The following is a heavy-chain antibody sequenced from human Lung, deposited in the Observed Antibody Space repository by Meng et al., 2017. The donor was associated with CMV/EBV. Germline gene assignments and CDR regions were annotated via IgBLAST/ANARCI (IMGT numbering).Heavy chain of an antibody. Sequence: GPXLVXPTQTLTLTCTFSGLSLSTSGMHVSWIRQPPGKALEWLARIDWDDDKFYSTSLKTRLTISKDTSKNQVVLTMTNMDPADTATYYCAGTSSEHCDNTTCRGGWLDPWGQGXLVTVSS. CDR3: AGTSSEHCDNTTCRGGWLDP. J-gene: IGHJ5*02. V-gene: IGHV2-70D*14. CDR2: IDWDDDK. D-gene: IGHD3-22*01. CDR1: GLSLSTSGMH.